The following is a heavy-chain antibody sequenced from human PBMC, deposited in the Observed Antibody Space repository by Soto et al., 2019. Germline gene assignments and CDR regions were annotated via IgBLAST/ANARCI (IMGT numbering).Heavy chain of an antibody. J-gene: IGHJ3*02. Sequence: SETLSLSCTVSGGSISSYYWSWIRQPPGKGLEWIGYIYYSGSTNYNPSLKSRVTISVDTSKNQFSLKLSSVTAADTAVYYCARVWGGAFAIWGQGTMVTVS. CDR1: GGSISSYY. V-gene: IGHV4-59*01. CDR3: ARVWGGAFAI. CDR2: IYYSGST. D-gene: IGHD3-10*01.